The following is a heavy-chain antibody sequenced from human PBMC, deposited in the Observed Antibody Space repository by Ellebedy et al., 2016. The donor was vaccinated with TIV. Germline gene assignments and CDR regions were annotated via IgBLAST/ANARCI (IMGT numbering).Heavy chain of an antibody. J-gene: IGHJ4*02. CDR1: GFTFSASV. D-gene: IGHD6-13*01. CDR2: ISSNWVGT. CDR3: ARRGSSSWYYDY. Sequence: GESLKISCAASGFTFSASVMHWVRQAPGKGLEYVSAISSNWVGTYYADSVKDRFTISRDNSKNTLYLQMGSLRAEDMAIYYCARRGSSSWYYDYWGQGTLVTVSS. V-gene: IGHV3-64*02.